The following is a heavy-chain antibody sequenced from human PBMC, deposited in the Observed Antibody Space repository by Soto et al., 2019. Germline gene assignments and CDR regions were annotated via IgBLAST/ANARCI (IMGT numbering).Heavy chain of an antibody. D-gene: IGHD3-10*01. CDR2: MTADGTDT. Sequence: DVQMLESGGGLVQPGGSLRLSCAASGFTLKAYGMSWLRQPPGKGLEWVSSMTADGTDTAHADSVKDRFTTSRDDSRDTVYLEMNSLRGEDTAVYYCVRGGADLYQNGLDVWGQGTTVSVSS. CDR3: VRGGADLYQNGLDV. V-gene: IGHV3-23*01. CDR1: GFTLKAYG. J-gene: IGHJ6*02.